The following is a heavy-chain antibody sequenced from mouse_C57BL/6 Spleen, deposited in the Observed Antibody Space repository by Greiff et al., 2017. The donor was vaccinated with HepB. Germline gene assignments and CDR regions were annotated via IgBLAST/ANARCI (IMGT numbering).Heavy chain of an antibody. CDR2: IYPSDSET. J-gene: IGHJ2*01. CDR1: GYTFTSYW. V-gene: IGHV1-61*01. CDR3: ARLSSGYSDY. D-gene: IGHD3-2*02. Sequence: QVHVKQSGAELVRPGSSVKLSCKASGYTFTSYWMDWVKQRPGQGLEWIGNIYPSDSETHYNQKFKDKATLTVDKSSSTAYMQLSSLTSEDTAVYYCARLSSGYSDYWGQGTTLTVSS.